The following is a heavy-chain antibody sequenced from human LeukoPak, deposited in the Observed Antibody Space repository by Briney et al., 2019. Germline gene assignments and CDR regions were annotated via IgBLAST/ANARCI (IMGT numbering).Heavy chain of an antibody. Sequence: SETLSLTCTVSGGSISSHYWSWIRQPPGKGLEWMGYIYYSGSTNYNPSLKSRVTISVDTSKNQFSLKLSSVTAADTAVYYCARDRGSGYFGFWFDPWGQGTLVTVSS. V-gene: IGHV4-59*11. J-gene: IGHJ5*02. CDR3: ARDRGSGYFGFWFDP. D-gene: IGHD3-22*01. CDR2: IYYSGST. CDR1: GGSISSHY.